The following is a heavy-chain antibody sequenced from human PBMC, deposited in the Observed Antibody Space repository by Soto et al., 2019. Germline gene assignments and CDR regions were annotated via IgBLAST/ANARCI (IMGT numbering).Heavy chain of an antibody. V-gene: IGHV3-23*01. CDR2: ISGSGDFT. J-gene: IGHJ4*02. Sequence: EVQLLESGGGLVQPGGSLRLSCAASGFTFSSYAMSWVRQAPGKGLEWVSVISGSGDFTFYADSVKGRFTISRDNSKNTLYLQMNSLRAEDTGVYYCAKTQNAILDYWGQGTLVTVSS. D-gene: IGHD2-2*01. CDR1: GFTFSSYA. CDR3: AKTQNAILDY.